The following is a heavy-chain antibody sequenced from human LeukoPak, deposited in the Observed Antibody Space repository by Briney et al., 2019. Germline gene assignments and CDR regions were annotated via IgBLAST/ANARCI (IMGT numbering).Heavy chain of an antibody. CDR3: VREPRDFDF. J-gene: IGHJ4*02. Sequence: QTGGSLRLSCAASGFTFSSYWMSWVRLAPGKGLEWVANIKEDGSEKYYVDSVKGRFTISRDNAKNSLYLQMNSLGAEDTAVYYCVREPRDFDFWGQGTLVTVSS. V-gene: IGHV3-7*01. CDR1: GFTFSSYW. D-gene: IGHD1-14*01. CDR2: IKEDGSEK.